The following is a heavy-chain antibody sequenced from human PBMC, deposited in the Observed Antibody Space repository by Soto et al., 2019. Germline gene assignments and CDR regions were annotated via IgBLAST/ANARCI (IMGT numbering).Heavy chain of an antibody. V-gene: IGHV1-18*04. CDR2: ISAYNGNT. CDR3: ARDTGRRVIRSLLLAEAGDY. CDR1: GYTFTSYG. J-gene: IGHJ4*02. Sequence: GASVKVSCKASGYTFTSYGISWVRQAPGQGLEWMGWISAYNGNTNYAQKLQGRVTMTTDTSTSTAYMELRSLRSDDTAVYYCARDTGRRVIRSLLLAEAGDYWGQGAQVTVSS. D-gene: IGHD6-13*01.